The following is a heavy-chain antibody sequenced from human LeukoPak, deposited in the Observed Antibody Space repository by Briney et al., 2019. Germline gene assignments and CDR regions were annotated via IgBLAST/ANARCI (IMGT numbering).Heavy chain of an antibody. J-gene: IGHJ4*02. CDR2: INTDGSLI. Sequence: GGSLRLSCAVSGFTFSTYWMHWVRQAPGKGLVWFSRINTDGSLINYADSVKGRFTMSRDNSKNTLYLQMSSLRAEDTAVYYCARIIVGATGIDYWGQGTLVTVSS. D-gene: IGHD1-26*01. V-gene: IGHV3-74*01. CDR3: ARIIVGATGIDY. CDR1: GFTFSTYW.